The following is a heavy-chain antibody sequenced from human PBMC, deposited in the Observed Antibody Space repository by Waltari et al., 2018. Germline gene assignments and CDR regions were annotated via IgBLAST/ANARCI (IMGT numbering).Heavy chain of an antibody. CDR1: GGSFSGYY. V-gene: IGHV4-34*01. D-gene: IGHD3-10*01. CDR2: INHSGST. CDR3: ARAIRGVINYYGMDV. J-gene: IGHJ6*02. Sequence: QVQLQQWGAGLLKPSETLSLTCAVYGGSFSGYYWSWIRQPPGKGLEWIGEINHSGSTNYNPSLKSRVTISVDTSKNQFSLKLSSVTAADTAVYYCARAIRGVINYYGMDVWGQGTTVIVSS.